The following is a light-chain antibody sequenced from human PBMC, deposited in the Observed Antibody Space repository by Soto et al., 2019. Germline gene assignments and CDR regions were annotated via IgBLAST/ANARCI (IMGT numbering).Light chain of an antibody. Sequence: QCVLAQPHSASGIPGQRVIIYCSGSSYNIRTSSVHWFQQLPGTAPKLLISTTNQRPSGVPERFSGSKSGTSASLAISGLQSEDEGDYYCAAWDDSLNVHVFGTGTKVTVL. J-gene: IGLJ1*01. CDR2: TTN. CDR3: AAWDDSLNVHV. V-gene: IGLV1-44*01. CDR1: SYNIRTSS.